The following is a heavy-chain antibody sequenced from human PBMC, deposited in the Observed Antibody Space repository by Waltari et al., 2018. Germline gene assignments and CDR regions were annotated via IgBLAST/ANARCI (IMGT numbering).Heavy chain of an antibody. V-gene: IGHV5-51*01. Sequence: EVQLVQSGAEVKKPGESLKISCKGSGYSFTSYWIAWVRQMPGKGLEWMGIIYPGDSDTRYSPSFQGQVTISADKSISTAYLQWSSLKASDTAMYYCARAPNELGIVDWYFDLWGRGTLVTVSS. D-gene: IGHD7-27*01. CDR2: IYPGDSDT. CDR3: ARAPNELGIVDWYFDL. CDR1: GYSFTSYW. J-gene: IGHJ2*01.